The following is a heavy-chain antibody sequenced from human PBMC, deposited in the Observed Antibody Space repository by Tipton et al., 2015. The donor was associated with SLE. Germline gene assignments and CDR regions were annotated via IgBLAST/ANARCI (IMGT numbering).Heavy chain of an antibody. CDR3: AKGLGAYSSGWRYYYYYMDV. J-gene: IGHJ6*03. D-gene: IGHD6-19*01. CDR2: IYTSGNT. CDR1: GDSISSGSYY. Sequence: TLSLTCTVSGDSISSGSYYWSWIRQPAGKGLEWIGRIYTSGNTDYNPSLKSRVTLSVDTSKNQFSLKLSSVTAADTAVYYCAKGLGAYSSGWRYYYYYMDVWGKGTTVTVSS. V-gene: IGHV4-61*02.